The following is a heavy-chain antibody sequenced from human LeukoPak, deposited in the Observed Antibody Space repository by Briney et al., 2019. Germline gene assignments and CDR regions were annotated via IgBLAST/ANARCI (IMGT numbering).Heavy chain of an antibody. CDR1: GGTFTSYT. CDR2: IIPILGIA. D-gene: IGHD1-26*01. J-gene: IGHJ4*02. Sequence: SVKVSCKASGGTFTSYTISWVRQAPGQGLEWMGRIIPILGIANYAQKFQGRVTITTDESTSTAYMELSSLRSEDTAVYYCARALGYSGSYYGDLDYWGRGTLVTVSS. V-gene: IGHV1-69*16. CDR3: ARALGYSGSYYGDLDY.